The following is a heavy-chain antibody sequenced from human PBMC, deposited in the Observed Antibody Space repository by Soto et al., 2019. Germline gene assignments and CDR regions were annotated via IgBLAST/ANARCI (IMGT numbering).Heavy chain of an antibody. CDR1: GGTFSSYT. CDR2: IIPILGIA. D-gene: IGHD2-15*01. Sequence: GASVKVSCKASGGTFSSYTISWVRQAPGQGLEWMGRIIPILGIANYAQKFQGRVTITADKSTSTAYMELSSLRSEDTAEYYCARALGQYCSGGSSYEFDYWGQGTLVTVSS. J-gene: IGHJ4*02. V-gene: IGHV1-69*02. CDR3: ARALGQYCSGGSSYEFDY.